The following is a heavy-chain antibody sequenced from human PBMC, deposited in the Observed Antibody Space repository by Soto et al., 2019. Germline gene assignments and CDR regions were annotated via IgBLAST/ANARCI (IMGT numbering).Heavy chain of an antibody. CDR3: EKEHNFRFYDFRGGDY. D-gene: IGHD3-3*01. CDR1: GFNFRLYP. CDR2: ISGSGGST. J-gene: IGHJ4*02. Sequence: GVSLRLSCGASGFNFRLYPMAWVRQAPGKGLEWVSSISGSGGSTFYADSVKGRFTISRDNSKNTLYLQMDTLRAGDSAVYYCEKEHNFRFYDFRGGDYWGQGTLVTVS. V-gene: IGHV3-23*01.